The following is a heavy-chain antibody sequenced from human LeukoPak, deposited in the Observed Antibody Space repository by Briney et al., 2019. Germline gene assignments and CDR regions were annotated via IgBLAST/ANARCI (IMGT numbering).Heavy chain of an antibody. Sequence: SLSLTCTVSGVSISSGGYYWSWIRQHPGKGLEWIVYIYYSGSTYYNSSLKSRVTISVDTSKNQFSLKLSSVTAADAAVYYCAREGSNQLLWRGTFDYWGQGTLVSVSS. D-gene: IGHD2-2*01. CDR2: IYYSGST. V-gene: IGHV4-31*03. CDR3: AREGSNQLLWRGTFDY. J-gene: IGHJ4*02. CDR1: GVSISSGGYY.